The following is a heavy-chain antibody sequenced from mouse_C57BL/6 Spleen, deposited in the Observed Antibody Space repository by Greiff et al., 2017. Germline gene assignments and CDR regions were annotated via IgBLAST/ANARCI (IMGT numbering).Heavy chain of an antibody. CDR2: IHPSNGGT. CDR3: ARLIYYDYAGGFFDY. V-gene: IGHV1-53*01. J-gene: IGHJ2*01. CDR1: GYTFTSYW. D-gene: IGHD2-4*01. Sequence: VQLQQPGTALVKPGASVKLSCKASGYTFTSYWMHWVKQRPGQGLEWIGNIHPSNGGTHYNEKFQSKATLTVANSSRTAYMQLSILTSEDSAVXYCARLIYYDYAGGFFDYWGQGTTLTVSS.